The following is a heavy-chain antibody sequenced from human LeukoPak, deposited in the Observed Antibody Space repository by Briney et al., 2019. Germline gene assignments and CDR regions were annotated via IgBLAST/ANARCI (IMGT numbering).Heavy chain of an antibody. Sequence: ASVMVSSKASGYSFTDYYIHWVRQAPGQGLEWMGLINPQIGGTNYAQRFQGRVTMTRDTSTSTAYMDLRRLTSDDTAVYYCARDLSRRPQIYDISTAFSTEHWGQGTLVTVSS. V-gene: IGHV1-2*02. CDR3: ARDLSRRPQIYDISTAFSTEH. D-gene: IGHD3-9*01. J-gene: IGHJ4*02. CDR2: INPQIGGT. CDR1: GYSFTDYY.